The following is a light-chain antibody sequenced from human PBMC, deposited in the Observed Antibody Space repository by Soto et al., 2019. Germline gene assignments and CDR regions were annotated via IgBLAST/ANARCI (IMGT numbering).Light chain of an antibody. CDR3: QQFGSSLTWT. J-gene: IGKJ1*01. V-gene: IGKV1-NL1*01. CDR2: GAS. CDR1: QGISNH. Sequence: DVQMTESPSSLSASVGDRVTITCRASQGISNHLAWYQQKPGKVPKLLIYGASSRATGIPDRFSGSGSGTDFTLTISRLEPEDFAVYYCQQFGSSLTWTFGQGTKVEIK.